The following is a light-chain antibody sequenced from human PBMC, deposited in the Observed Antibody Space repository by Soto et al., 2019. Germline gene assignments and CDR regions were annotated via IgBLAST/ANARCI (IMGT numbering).Light chain of an antibody. J-gene: IGKJ2*01. CDR3: QQRSNWPLT. CDR1: QSVSNY. Sequence: EIVLTQSPATLSLSPGERATLYCRASQSVSNYLAWYQQKPGQAPRLLIYDASNRATGIPARFSGSGSGTDFTLTISSLAPEDFAVYYCQQRSNWPLTFGQGTKLEIK. CDR2: DAS. V-gene: IGKV3-11*01.